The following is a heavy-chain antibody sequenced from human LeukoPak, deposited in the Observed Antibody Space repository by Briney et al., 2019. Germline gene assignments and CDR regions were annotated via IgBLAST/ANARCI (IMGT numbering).Heavy chain of an antibody. D-gene: IGHD6-13*01. J-gene: IGHJ6*04. CDR3: ARDRIAAAGYYYYGMDV. CDR2: IYYSGST. Sequence: SETLSLTCTVSGGSISSGDYYWSWIRQPPGKGLEWVGYIYYSGSTYYNPSLKSRVTISVDTSKNQFSLKLSSVTAADTAVYYCARDRIAAAGYYYYGMDVWGKGTTVTVSS. V-gene: IGHV4-30-4*01. CDR1: GGSISSGDYY.